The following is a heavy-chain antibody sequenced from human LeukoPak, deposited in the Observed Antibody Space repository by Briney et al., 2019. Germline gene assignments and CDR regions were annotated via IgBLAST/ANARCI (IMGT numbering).Heavy chain of an antibody. Sequence: GASVKVSCKAPGGTFSSYAISWVRQAPGQGLEWMGGIIPIFGTANYAQKFQGRVTITADESTSTAYMELSSLRSEDTAVYYCARDGLNDGSGSYGDYYYYYMDVWGKGTTVTISS. D-gene: IGHD3-10*01. J-gene: IGHJ6*03. CDR3: ARDGLNDGSGSYGDYYYYYMDV. CDR1: GGTFSSYA. V-gene: IGHV1-69*13. CDR2: IIPIFGTA.